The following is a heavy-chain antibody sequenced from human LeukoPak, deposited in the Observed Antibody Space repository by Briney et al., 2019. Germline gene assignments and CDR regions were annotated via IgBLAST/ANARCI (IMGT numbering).Heavy chain of an antibody. CDR2: IKSDASTT. CDR3: AREFGIYTSSSGGGY. CDR1: GFTFSSYW. J-gene: IGHJ4*02. D-gene: IGHD6-6*01. Sequence: GGSLRLSCAASGFTFSSYWMHWVRQAPGKGLVGVSRIKSDASTTNYADSVKGRFTISRDNAKNTLYLQMNSLRAEDTGVYYCAREFGIYTSSSGGGYWGQGTLVTVSS. V-gene: IGHV3-74*01.